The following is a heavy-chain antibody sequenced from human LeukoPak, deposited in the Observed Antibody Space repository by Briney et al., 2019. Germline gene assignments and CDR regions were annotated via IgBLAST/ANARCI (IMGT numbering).Heavy chain of an antibody. J-gene: IGHJ1*01. D-gene: IGHD3-22*01. CDR3: ARVRDYYDSRGYYFEYFDH. Sequence: GGSLRLSCAASGFTFSSYWMSWVRQAPGKGLEWVAYIKQDGSEKYYVDSVKGRFTISRDNAKNSLYLQMNSLRAEDTAVYYCARVRDYYDSRGYYFEYFDHCGQGTLVTVSS. V-gene: IGHV3-7*01. CDR1: GFTFSSYW. CDR2: IKQDGSEK.